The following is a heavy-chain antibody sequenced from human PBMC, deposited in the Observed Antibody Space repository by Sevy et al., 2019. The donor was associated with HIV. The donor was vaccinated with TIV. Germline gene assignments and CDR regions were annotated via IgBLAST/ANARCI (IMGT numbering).Heavy chain of an antibody. Sequence: GGSLRLSCAASGFTFSSYGMHWVRQAPGKGLEWVAFIRYDGSNKYYADSVKGRFTISRDNSKNTLYLQMNSLRAEDTAVYYWAKDLFRTVPAVQYYYYYGMDVWGQGTTVTVSS. D-gene: IGHD2-2*01. V-gene: IGHV3-30*02. CDR3: AKDLFRTVPAVQYYYYYGMDV. CDR1: GFTFSSYG. CDR2: IRYDGSNK. J-gene: IGHJ6*02.